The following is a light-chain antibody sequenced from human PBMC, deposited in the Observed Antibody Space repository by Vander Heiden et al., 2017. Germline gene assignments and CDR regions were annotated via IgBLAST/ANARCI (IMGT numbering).Light chain of an antibody. Sequence: IPMTQSPSSLSASVGERVTITCQASQDIWNYVNWFHQKPGRAPKLLIYEVSNLDTGVPSRFSGSRSGTEFSLSVSSLQPEDSGTYFCQQFHSFPYTFGQGTKLEIK. V-gene: IGKV1-33*01. CDR2: EVS. CDR3: QQFHSFPYT. CDR1: QDIWNY. J-gene: IGKJ2*01.